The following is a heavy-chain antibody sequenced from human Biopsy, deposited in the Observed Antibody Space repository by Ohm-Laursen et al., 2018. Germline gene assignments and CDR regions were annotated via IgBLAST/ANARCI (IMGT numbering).Heavy chain of an antibody. CDR1: GKTFSDYQ. J-gene: IGHJ4*02. V-gene: IGHV4-34*08. Sequence: SDPLSLTCAVFGKTFSDYQWSWIRQPPGKGLEWIGQINQAGTTNYNPSLKSRVSISADASKYEFSLRLTSVTAADTAVYLCGNEVHGRDYWGLGAQVTVSS. D-gene: IGHD2-15*01. CDR3: GNEVHGRDY. CDR2: INQAGTT.